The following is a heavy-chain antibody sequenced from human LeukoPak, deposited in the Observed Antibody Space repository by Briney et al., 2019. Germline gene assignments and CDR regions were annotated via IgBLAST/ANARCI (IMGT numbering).Heavy chain of an antibody. J-gene: IGHJ1*01. Sequence: GASVKVSCKASGYTFTSYVINWVRQATGQGLEWMGWMNPNSGNTGYAQKFQGRVTMTRNTSISTAYMELSSLRSEDTAVYYCARDGGSYGDCPHWGQGTLVTVSS. V-gene: IGHV1-8*01. CDR3: ARDGGSYGDCPH. CDR2: MNPNSGNT. CDR1: GYTFTSYV. D-gene: IGHD4-17*01.